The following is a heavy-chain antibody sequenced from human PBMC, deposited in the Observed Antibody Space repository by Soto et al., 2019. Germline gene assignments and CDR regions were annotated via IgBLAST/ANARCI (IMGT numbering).Heavy chain of an antibody. D-gene: IGHD7-27*01. Sequence: QVQLVQSGAEVKKPGASVKVSCKASGYTFSSYGISWVRQAPGQGLEWMGWISAYNGNTNYAQKIQDRVTMTTETSTTTAYMELRSLRSDDTAVYYCARSGAYFYYYGMDVWGQGTTVTVSS. J-gene: IGHJ6*02. V-gene: IGHV1-18*01. CDR1: GYTFSSYG. CDR3: ARSGAYFYYYGMDV. CDR2: ISAYNGNT.